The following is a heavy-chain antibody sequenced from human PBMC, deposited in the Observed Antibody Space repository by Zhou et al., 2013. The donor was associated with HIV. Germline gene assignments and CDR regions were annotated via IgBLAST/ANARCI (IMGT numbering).Heavy chain of an antibody. CDR1: GGTFSSYA. CDR3: ARERRITTVGDY. V-gene: IGHV1-69*04. Sequence: QVQLVQSGAEVKKPGSSVKVSCKASGGTFSSYAISWVRQAPGQGLEWMGRIIPILGIANYAQKFQGRVTITADKSTSTAYMELSSLRSEDTAVYYCARERRITTVGDYWGQGTPGHRLL. J-gene: IGHJ4*02. CDR2: IIPILGIA. D-gene: IGHD4-17*01.